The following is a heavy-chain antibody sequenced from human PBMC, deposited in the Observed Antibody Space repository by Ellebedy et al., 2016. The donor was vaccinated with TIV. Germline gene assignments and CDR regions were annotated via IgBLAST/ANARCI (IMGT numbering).Heavy chain of an antibody. CDR3: AKELGIATSGVTQERGELDN. Sequence: GGSLRLSXAASGFTFRRHAMSWVRQAPGKGLEWVSAISAGGGSTYYADSVQGRFTISRDNSKNTLYLQMNSLRDEDTAVYYCAKELGIATSGVTQERGELDNWGQGTLVTVSS. V-gene: IGHV3-23*01. D-gene: IGHD6-13*01. CDR2: ISAGGGST. J-gene: IGHJ4*02. CDR1: GFTFRRHA.